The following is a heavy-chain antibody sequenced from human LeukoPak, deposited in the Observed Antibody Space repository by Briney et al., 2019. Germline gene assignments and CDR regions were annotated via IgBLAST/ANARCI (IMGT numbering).Heavy chain of an antibody. D-gene: IGHD3-10*01. CDR1: GYTFTSYG. CDR3: ARDIHYGSGSYSWDFDY. J-gene: IGHJ4*02. Sequence: ASVKVSCKASGYTFTSYGISWVRQAPGQGLEWMGWISAYNGNTNYAQKLHGRVTMTTDTSTSTAYMELRSLRSDDAAVYYCARDIHYGSGSYSWDFDYWGQGTLVTVSS. CDR2: ISAYNGNT. V-gene: IGHV1-18*01.